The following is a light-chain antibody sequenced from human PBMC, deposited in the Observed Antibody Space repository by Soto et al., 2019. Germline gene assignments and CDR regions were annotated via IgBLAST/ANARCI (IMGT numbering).Light chain of an antibody. V-gene: IGKV1-5*01. CDR3: QQYETFSGT. Sequence: DIQLTQSPCTLSASLGDTVTVSCRASQSVSGWLAWYQQKPGEAPKLLIYDASALPRGVPSRFSGSGAGTKFTLTIASLQPDDFATYYCQQYETFSGTFGPGTKVDIK. CDR2: DAS. CDR1: QSVSGW. J-gene: IGKJ1*01.